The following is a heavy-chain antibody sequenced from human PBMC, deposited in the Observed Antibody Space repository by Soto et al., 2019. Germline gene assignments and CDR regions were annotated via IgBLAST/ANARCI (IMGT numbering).Heavy chain of an antibody. D-gene: IGHD1-20*01. Sequence: PSETLSLTCTFSGGSISSSSYYWGWIRQPPGKGLEWIGSIYYSGSTYYNPSLKSRVTISVDTSKNQFSLKLSSVTAADTAVYYCARDRSITGTTEATYNWFDPWGQGTLVTVSS. CDR2: IYYSGST. CDR1: GGSISSSSYY. V-gene: IGHV4-39*07. J-gene: IGHJ5*02. CDR3: ARDRSITGTTEATYNWFDP.